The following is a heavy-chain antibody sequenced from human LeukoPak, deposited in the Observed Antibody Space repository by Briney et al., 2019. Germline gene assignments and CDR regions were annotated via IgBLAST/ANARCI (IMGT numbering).Heavy chain of an antibody. D-gene: IGHD3-16*01. Sequence: GGSLRLSCAAPGFSFSSYELNWVRQAPGKGLEWVSYISSSGSTTYYADSVKGRFTISRDNAQNSLYLQMNSLRVEDTAVYYCARGRGSNWSQGTLVTVSS. CDR2: ISSSGSTT. V-gene: IGHV3-48*03. J-gene: IGHJ1*01. CDR1: GFSFSSYE. CDR3: ARGRGSN.